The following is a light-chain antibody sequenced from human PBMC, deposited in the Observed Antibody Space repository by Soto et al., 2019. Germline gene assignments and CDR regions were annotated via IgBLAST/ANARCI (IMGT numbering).Light chain of an antibody. V-gene: IGLV2-14*01. CDR3: QSYDSSLNSGV. CDR2: GVS. J-gene: IGLJ3*02. CDR1: ITDIGAYNY. Sequence: QSALTQPASVSGSPGQSITISCTGTITDIGAYNYVSWYQQHPGKAPKLLIYGVSSRPSGVPDRFSGSRSGTSASLAITGLQAEDEADYYCQSYDSSLNSGVFGGGTKLTVL.